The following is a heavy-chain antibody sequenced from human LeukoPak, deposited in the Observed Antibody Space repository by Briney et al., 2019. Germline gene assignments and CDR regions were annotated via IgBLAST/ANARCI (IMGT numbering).Heavy chain of an antibody. V-gene: IGHV1-18*01. CDR1: GYTFTSYG. D-gene: IGHD6-19*01. CDR2: ISTYNDNT. CDR3: ARDTYSSGWCGRYYYYMDA. Sequence: ASVKVSCKASGYTFTSYGISWVRQAPGQGPEWMGWISTYNDNTNYAQKLQGRVTMTTDTSTSTAYMELRSLRSDDTAVYYCARDTYSSGWCGRYYYYMDAWGKGTTVTVSS. J-gene: IGHJ6*03.